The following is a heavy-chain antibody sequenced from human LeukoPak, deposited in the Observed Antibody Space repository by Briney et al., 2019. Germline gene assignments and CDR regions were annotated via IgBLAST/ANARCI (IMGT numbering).Heavy chain of an antibody. CDR2: IYYSGST. J-gene: IGHJ5*02. V-gene: IGHV4-39*07. D-gene: IGHD3-10*01. CDR1: GGSISSSSYY. Sequence: SETLSLTCTVSGGSISSSSYYWGWIRQPPGKGLEWIRSIYYSGSTNYNPSLKSRVTISVDTSKNQFSLKLSSVTAADTAVYYCAAGTYNWFDPWGQGTLVTVSS. CDR3: AAGTYNWFDP.